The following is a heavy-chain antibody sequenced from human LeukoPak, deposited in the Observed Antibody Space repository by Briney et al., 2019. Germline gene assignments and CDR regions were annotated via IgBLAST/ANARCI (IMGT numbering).Heavy chain of an antibody. CDR3: ARSRIPAAIVMDV. J-gene: IGHJ6*03. Sequence: GGSLRLSCAASGFTFSSYSMNWVRQAPGKGLEWFSSISSSSSYIYYADSVKGRFTISRDNAKNSLYLQMNSLRAEDTAVYYCARSRIPAAIVMDVWGKGTTVTVSS. CDR1: GFTFSSYS. CDR2: ISSSSSYI. V-gene: IGHV3-21*01. D-gene: IGHD2-2*01.